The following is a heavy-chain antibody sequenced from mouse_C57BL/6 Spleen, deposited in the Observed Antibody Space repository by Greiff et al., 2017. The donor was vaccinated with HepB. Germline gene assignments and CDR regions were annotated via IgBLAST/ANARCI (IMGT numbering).Heavy chain of an antibody. Sequence: VQLQQSGPELVKPGASVKISCKASGYAFSSSWMNWVKQRPGKGLEWIGRIYPGDGDTNYNGKFKGKATLNADKSSSTAYMQLSSLKSEDSEVYCCARYRNYGRDYAMDYWGQGTSVTVSS. CDR3: ARYRNYGRDYAMDY. V-gene: IGHV1-82*01. D-gene: IGHD2-5*01. CDR1: GYAFSSSW. J-gene: IGHJ4*01. CDR2: IYPGDGDT.